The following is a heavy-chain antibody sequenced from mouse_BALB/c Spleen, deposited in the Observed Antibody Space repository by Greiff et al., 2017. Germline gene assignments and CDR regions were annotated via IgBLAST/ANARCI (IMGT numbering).Heavy chain of an antibody. V-gene: IGHV5-12-2*01. CDR2: ISNGGGST. J-gene: IGHJ1*01. D-gene: IGHD1-1*01. CDR1: GFTFSSYT. CDR3: ARHPHYYGSSHWYFDV. Sequence: DVQLVESGGGLVQPGGSLKLSCAASGFTFSSYTMSWVRQTPEKRLEWVAYISNGGGSTYYPDTVKGRFTISRDNAKNTLYLQMSSLKSEDTAMYYCARHPHYYGSSHWYFDVWGAGTTVTVSS.